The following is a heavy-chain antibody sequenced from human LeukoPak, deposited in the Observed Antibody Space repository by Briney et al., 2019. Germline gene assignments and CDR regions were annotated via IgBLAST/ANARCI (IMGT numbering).Heavy chain of an antibody. CDR1: GFTFRDYY. J-gene: IGHJ6*03. CDR2: ISNSGTTV. D-gene: IGHD5-18*01. CDR3: AGGSSYGYDYNYMDV. V-gene: IGHV3-11*04. Sequence: GGSLRLSCAASGFTFRDYYMSWIRQAPGKGLEWLSYISNSGTTVDYSDSVLGRFTISRDNAKKSVFLQLDSLRAEDTAVYHCAGGSSYGYDYNYMDVWGKGTTVTVSS.